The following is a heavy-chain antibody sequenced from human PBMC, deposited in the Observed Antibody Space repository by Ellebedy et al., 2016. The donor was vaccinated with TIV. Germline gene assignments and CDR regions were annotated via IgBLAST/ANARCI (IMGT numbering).Heavy chain of an antibody. V-gene: IGHV5-10-1*01. CDR1: GYSFTNYW. D-gene: IGHD6-19*01. J-gene: IGHJ4*02. CDR3: TRRTSSGYDY. CDR2: IDPTDSYT. Sequence: ASVKVSCKGSGYSFTNYWISWVRQMPGKGLEWMGKIDPTDSYTNYSPSFQGHVTISADKSISTAYLQWSGPKASDTAMYYCTRRTSSGYDYWGQGTLVTVSS.